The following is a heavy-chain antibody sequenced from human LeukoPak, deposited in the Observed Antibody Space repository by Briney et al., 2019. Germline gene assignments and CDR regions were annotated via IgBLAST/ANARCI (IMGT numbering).Heavy chain of an antibody. D-gene: IGHD3-10*01. J-gene: IGHJ4*02. V-gene: IGHV1-18*01. CDR2: ISAYSGNT. CDR3: ARNVGSGSYYTSYYFDY. CDR1: GYTFTSYG. Sequence: ASVKVSCEASGYTFTSYGISWVRQAPGQGLEWMGWISAYSGNTNYAQKLQGRVTMTTDTSTSTAYKELRSLRSDDSAVYYCARNVGSGSYYTSYYFDYWGQGTLVTVSS.